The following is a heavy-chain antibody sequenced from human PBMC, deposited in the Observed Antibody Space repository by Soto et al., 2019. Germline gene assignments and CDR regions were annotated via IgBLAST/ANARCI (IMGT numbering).Heavy chain of an antibody. J-gene: IGHJ3*02. Sequence: QVQLVESGGGVVQPGRSLRLSCAASGFTFSSYGMHWVRQAPGKGLEWVAVIWYDGSNKYYADSVKGRFTISRDNSKNALYLQMNSLRAEDTAVYYCARGDYYDSRGYYYGADAFDIWGQGTMVTVSS. CDR2: IWYDGSNK. CDR1: GFTFSSYG. V-gene: IGHV3-33*01. D-gene: IGHD3-22*01. CDR3: ARGDYYDSRGYYYGADAFDI.